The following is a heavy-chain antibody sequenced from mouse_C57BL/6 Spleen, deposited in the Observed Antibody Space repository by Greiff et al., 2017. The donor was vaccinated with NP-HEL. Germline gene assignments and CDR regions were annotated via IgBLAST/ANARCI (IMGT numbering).Heavy chain of an antibody. CDR2: ISSGGSYT. V-gene: IGHV5-6*01. D-gene: IGHD1-1*01. CDR3: ARLGTTVVATYYAMDY. J-gene: IGHJ4*01. CDR1: GFTFSSYG. Sequence: EVHLVESGGDLVKPGGSLKLSCAASGFTFSSYGMSWVRQTPDKRLEWVATISSGGSYTYYPDSVKGRFTISRDNAKNNLYLQMSSLKSEDTAMYYCARLGTTVVATYYAMDYWGQGTSVTVSS.